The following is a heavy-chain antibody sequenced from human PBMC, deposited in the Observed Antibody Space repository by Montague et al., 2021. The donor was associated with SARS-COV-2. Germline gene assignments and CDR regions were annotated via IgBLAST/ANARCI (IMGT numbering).Heavy chain of an antibody. CDR2: IKQDGSEK. D-gene: IGHD3-10*01. Sequence: SLRLSCAASGFTFSTFWMTWVRQVPGKGLEWVANIKQDGSEKYYVDSVKGRFTISRDVAKNSLYLRMNSLRAEDTAVYYCARPSRDSGAWYGMDVWGQGTTVTVSS. V-gene: IGHV3-7*02. CDR1: GFTFSTFW. J-gene: IGHJ6*02. CDR3: ARPSRDSGAWYGMDV.